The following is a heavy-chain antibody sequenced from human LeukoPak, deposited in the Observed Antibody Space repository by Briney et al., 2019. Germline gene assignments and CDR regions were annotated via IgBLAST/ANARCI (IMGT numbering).Heavy chain of an antibody. J-gene: IGHJ6*04. D-gene: IGHD3-10*01. CDR2: IKSKTDGGTA. CDR3: TPRGGSQMDV. CDR1: GFTFSNAW. Sequence: GGSLRLSCAASGFTFSNAWMSWVRQAPGKRLEWVGRIKSKTDGGTADYAAPVKGRFTISRDDSRNTLYLQMNSLKTEDTAVYYCTPRGGSQMDVWGKGTTVTISS. V-gene: IGHV3-15*01.